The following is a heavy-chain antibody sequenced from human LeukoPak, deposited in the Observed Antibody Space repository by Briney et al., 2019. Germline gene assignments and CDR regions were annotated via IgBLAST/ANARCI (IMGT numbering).Heavy chain of an antibody. CDR1: GFTFSSYS. CDR3: ARDPSSGWRGYCFDY. Sequence: GGSLRLSCAASGFTFSSYSMNWVRQAPGKGLEWVSSISSSSSYIYYADSVKGRFTISRDNAKNSLYLQMNSLRAEDTAVYYCARDPSSGWRGYCFDYWGQGTLVTVSS. D-gene: IGHD6-19*01. V-gene: IGHV3-21*01. CDR2: ISSSSSYI. J-gene: IGHJ4*02.